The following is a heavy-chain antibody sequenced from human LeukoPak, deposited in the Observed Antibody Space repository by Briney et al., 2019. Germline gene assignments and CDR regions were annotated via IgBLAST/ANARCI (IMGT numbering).Heavy chain of an antibody. D-gene: IGHD5-18*01. V-gene: IGHV4-59*08. Sequence: SETLSLTRTVSGVSISGHSWSWIRQPPGKGLEWIGYVYDSGTTNCNPSLKSRITISVDTSNNQFSLKLSSVTAADTALYYCARLSGYSYTDSWGRGTLVTVSS. CDR2: VYDSGTT. J-gene: IGHJ4*02. CDR1: GVSISGHS. CDR3: ARLSGYSYTDS.